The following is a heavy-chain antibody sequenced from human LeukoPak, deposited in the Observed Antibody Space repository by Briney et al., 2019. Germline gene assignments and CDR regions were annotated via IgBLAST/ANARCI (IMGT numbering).Heavy chain of an antibody. Sequence: PSGGSLRLSCAASRFTFSSYGMSWVRQAPGKGLEWVSSISGSGGSTYYADSVKGRFTISRDNSKNTLYLQMNSLRDEDTAVYYCAKSSYYDASGYYREYYFDYWGQGTLVTVSS. CDR2: ISGSGGST. CDR1: RFTFSSYG. V-gene: IGHV3-23*01. J-gene: IGHJ4*02. D-gene: IGHD3-22*01. CDR3: AKSSYYDASGYYREYYFDY.